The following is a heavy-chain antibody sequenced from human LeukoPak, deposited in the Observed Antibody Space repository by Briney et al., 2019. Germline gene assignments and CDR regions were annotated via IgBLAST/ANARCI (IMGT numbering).Heavy chain of an antibody. CDR3: ARDRGYCSSTSCYGTYYGMDV. D-gene: IGHD2-2*03. J-gene: IGHJ6*02. CDR2: ISYDGSNK. V-gene: IGHV3-30-3*01. Sequence: GGSLRLSCAASGFTFSSYAMHWVRQAPGKGLEWVAVISYDGSNKYYADSVKGRFTISRDNSKNTLYLQMNSLRAEDTAVYYCARDRGYCSSTSCYGTYYGMDVWGQGTTVTVSS. CDR1: GFTFSSYA.